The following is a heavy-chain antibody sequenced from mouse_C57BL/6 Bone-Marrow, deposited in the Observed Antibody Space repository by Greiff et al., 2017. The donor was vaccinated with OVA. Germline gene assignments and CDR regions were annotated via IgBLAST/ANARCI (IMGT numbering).Heavy chain of an antibody. V-gene: IGHV1-52*01. J-gene: IGHJ1*03. Sequence: QVQLQQPGAELVRPGSSVKLSCKASGYTFTSYWMHWVKQRPIQGLEWIGNIDPSDSETHYNQKFKDKATLTVDKSSSTAYMQLRSLTSEDSAVYYCARTFYYRYFDVWGTGTTVTVSS. CDR2: IDPSDSET. CDR3: ARTFYYRYFDV. CDR1: GYTFTSYW.